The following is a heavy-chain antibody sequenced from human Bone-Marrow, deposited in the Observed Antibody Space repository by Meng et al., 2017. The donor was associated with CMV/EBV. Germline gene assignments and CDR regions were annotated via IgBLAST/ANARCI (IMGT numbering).Heavy chain of an antibody. D-gene: IGHD6-19*01. J-gene: IGHJ3*02. V-gene: IGHV3-66*02. CDR1: GFTSSNTY. Sequence: SRASAGFTSSNTYRSWLRQAPGERLEWVSVIYIVGSTYYAEYVKGRFTITRDNSKSTLYIQLNSLRAEDTAVYYCARRAAVAGTRGAFDIWGQGTMVTVSS. CDR3: ARRAAVAGTRGAFDI. CDR2: IYIVGST.